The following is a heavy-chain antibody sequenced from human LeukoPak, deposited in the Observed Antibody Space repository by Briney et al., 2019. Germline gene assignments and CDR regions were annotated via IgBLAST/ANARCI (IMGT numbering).Heavy chain of an antibody. J-gene: IGHJ6*02. CDR3: ARHLPEGNYYYYYGMDV. CDR1: GGSISSGDYY. D-gene: IGHD2-2*01. V-gene: IGHV4-30-4*08. Sequence: PSQTLSLTCTVSGGSISSGDYYWSWIRQPPGKGLEWIGYIYYSGSTYYNPSLKSRVTISVDTSKNQFSLKLSSVTAADTAVYYCARHLPEGNYYYYYGMDVWGQGTTVTVSS. CDR2: IYYSGST.